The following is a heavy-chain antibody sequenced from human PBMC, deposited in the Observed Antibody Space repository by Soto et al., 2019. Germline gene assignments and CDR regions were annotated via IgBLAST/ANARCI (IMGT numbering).Heavy chain of an antibody. Sequence: EVQLLESGGGLVQPGGSLRLSCAASGFTFSSYAMSWVRQAPGKGLEWVSANSGSGGSTYYADSVKGRFTISRDNPKNTLYLQMNSQRAEDTAVYYCAKDDYGDYGRVGYFDYWGQGTLVTVSS. D-gene: IGHD4-17*01. CDR2: NSGSGGST. J-gene: IGHJ4*02. CDR3: AKDDYGDYGRVGYFDY. CDR1: GFTFSSYA. V-gene: IGHV3-23*01.